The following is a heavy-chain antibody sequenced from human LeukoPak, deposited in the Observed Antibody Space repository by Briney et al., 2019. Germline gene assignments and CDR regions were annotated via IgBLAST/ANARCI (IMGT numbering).Heavy chain of an antibody. CDR2: ISMSSSYI. CDR3: ATDNGVGDIRYYFDF. Sequence: GGSLRLSCAASGFNFGIYNMNWVRQAPGKGLEWVSSISMSSSYIYYADSVRGRFTISRDNANNSLYLQMHSLRGEDTAVYYCATDNGVGDIRYYFDFWGQGTLVTVSS. D-gene: IGHD1-26*01. J-gene: IGHJ4*02. V-gene: IGHV3-21*01. CDR1: GFNFGIYN.